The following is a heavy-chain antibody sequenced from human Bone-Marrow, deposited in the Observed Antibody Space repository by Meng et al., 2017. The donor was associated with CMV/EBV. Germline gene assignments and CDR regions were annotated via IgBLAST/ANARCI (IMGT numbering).Heavy chain of an antibody. CDR3: ARFLSTAYGDLTLRTSSYYYYGLAV. CDR1: GFTFTGYW. J-gene: IGHJ6*02. D-gene: IGHD4-17*01. CDR2: INSDGSST. Sequence: GESLKISCAASGFTFTGYWMYWVRHAPGKGLMWVSRINSDGSSTSYADSVKGRFTISRDNAKNTLFLQMNSLRTEDTAVYYCARFLSTAYGDLTLRTSSYYYYGLAVWGQGHTV. V-gene: IGHV3-74*01.